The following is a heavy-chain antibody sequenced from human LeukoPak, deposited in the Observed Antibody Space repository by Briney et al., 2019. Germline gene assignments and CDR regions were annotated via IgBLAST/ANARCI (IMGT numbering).Heavy chain of an antibody. D-gene: IGHD2-15*01. Sequence: LPVGSLRLSCAASGFTFKLYWMHWVRQAPGKGPMWVSRINDDGSSTSYADSVKGRFTISRDDAKNTLYLQMNSLRAEDTAVYYCVRGGASTWSWGQGTLVTVSS. CDR1: GFTFKLYW. J-gene: IGHJ5*02. CDR3: VRGGASTWS. CDR2: INDDGSST. V-gene: IGHV3-74*01.